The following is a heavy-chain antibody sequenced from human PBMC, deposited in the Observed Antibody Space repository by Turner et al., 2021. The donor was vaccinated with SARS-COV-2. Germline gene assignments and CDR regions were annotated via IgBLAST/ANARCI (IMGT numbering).Heavy chain of an antibody. J-gene: IGHJ6*02. D-gene: IGHD5-18*01. CDR3: AKDRGQLWPPRAGMDV. Sequence: EVPLVESGGGLVQRGGPLTLSCAACVFTFDDYDMLWDRQAPGKGLEWVSGISWKSGSIGYADSVKGRFTISRDKDKNSLYLQMNSLRAEDTALYYCAKDRGQLWPPRAGMDVWGQGTTVTVSS. CDR2: ISWKSGSI. CDR1: VFTFDDYD. V-gene: IGHV3-9*01.